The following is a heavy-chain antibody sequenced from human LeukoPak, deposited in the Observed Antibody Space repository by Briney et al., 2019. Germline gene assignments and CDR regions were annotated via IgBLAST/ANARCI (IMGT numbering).Heavy chain of an antibody. CDR1: GYSFTSYW. CDR2: IYPGDSDV. V-gene: IGHV5-51*01. J-gene: IGHJ5*02. Sequence: NPGESLKISCKGSGYSFTSYWIGWVRQMPGKGLEWMGIIYPGDSDVKYSPSFQGQVTISADKSISTAYLQWSSLKASDTAMYYCVRSYNWNYRRFDPWGQGTLVTVSA. CDR3: VRSYNWNYRRFDP. D-gene: IGHD1-7*01.